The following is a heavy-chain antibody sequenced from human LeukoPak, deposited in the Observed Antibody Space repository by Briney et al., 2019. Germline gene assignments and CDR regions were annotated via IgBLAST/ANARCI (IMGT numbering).Heavy chain of an antibody. J-gene: IGHJ6*02. D-gene: IGHD5-18*01. CDR1: GFTFSSYW. CDR3: ARVGGYNYAQEGYYYFGMDV. CDR2: IKQDGSEK. Sequence: PGGSLRLSCAVSGFTFSSYWMTWVRQAPGKGLEWVAHIKQDGSEKEYVDSVKGRFTISRDSAKSSLYLQLNSLRDEDTAVYYCARVGGYNYAQEGYYYFGMDVWGQGTTVTVSS. V-gene: IGHV3-7*01.